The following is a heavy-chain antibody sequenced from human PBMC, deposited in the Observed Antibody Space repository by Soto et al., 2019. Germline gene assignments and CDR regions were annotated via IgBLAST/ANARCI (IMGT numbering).Heavy chain of an antibody. CDR1: GYTFTGYY. CDR2: INPNSGGT. D-gene: IGHD5-12*01. Sequence: WASVKVSCKASGYTFTGYYMHWVRQAPGQGLEWMGWINPNSGGTNYAQKFQGRVTMTRDTSISTAYMELSRLRSDDTAVYYCARVDGYNPILNWFDPWGPGTLVTVSS. CDR3: ARVDGYNPILNWFDP. V-gene: IGHV1-2*02. J-gene: IGHJ5*02.